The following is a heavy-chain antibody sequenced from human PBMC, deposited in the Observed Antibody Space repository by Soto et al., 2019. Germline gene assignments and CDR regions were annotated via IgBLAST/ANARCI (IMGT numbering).Heavy chain of an antibody. CDR3: ARSSEYSSGWYGY. V-gene: IGHV4-61*01. CDR1: GGSVSSGSYY. D-gene: IGHD6-19*01. J-gene: IGHJ4*02. Sequence: QVQLQESGPGLVKPSETLSLTCTVSGGSVSSGSYYWSWIRQPPGKGLEWIGYIYYSGSTNYNPSLKSRVTISVDTSKNQFSLKLSSVTAADTAVYYCARSSEYSSGWYGYRGQGTLVTVSS. CDR2: IYYSGST.